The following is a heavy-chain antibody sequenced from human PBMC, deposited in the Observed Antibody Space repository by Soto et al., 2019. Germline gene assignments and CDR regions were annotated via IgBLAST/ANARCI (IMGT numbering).Heavy chain of an antibody. D-gene: IGHD6-13*01. Sequence: ASVKVSCKASGYTLTSYGISWVRQAPGQGLEWMGWISAYNGNTNYAQKFQGRVTITADESTSTAYMELSSLRSEDTAVYYCARGSSILAARNWFDPWGQGTLVTVSS. J-gene: IGHJ5*02. CDR3: ARGSSILAARNWFDP. V-gene: IGHV1-18*01. CDR2: ISAYNGNT. CDR1: GYTLTSYG.